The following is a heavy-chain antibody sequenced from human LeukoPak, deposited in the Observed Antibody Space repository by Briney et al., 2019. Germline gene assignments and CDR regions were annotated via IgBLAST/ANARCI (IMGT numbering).Heavy chain of an antibody. Sequence: SETLSLIRAVSGGSFRGHSWTWIRQTPGKGLEWIGEVNYIGITDYNPSLKSRVTISIDTSRDQFSLNLASVTAADTGIYYCVLAMSGALTDWGQGTRVAVSS. CDR1: GGSFRGHS. J-gene: IGHJ4*02. V-gene: IGHV4-34*01. D-gene: IGHD2-8*02. CDR3: VLAMSGALTD. CDR2: VNYIGIT.